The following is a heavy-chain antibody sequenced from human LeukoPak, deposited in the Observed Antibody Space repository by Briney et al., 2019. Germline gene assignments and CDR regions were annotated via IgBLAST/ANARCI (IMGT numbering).Heavy chain of an antibody. Sequence: GGSLRLSCAASVFTFSSYSMNWVRQAPGKGLVWVSRINGDGSRTYYADSVKGRFTISRDNAKNTLHVQMNGLRAEDTAVYYCAREASQDYFDYWGQGTLVTVSS. CDR2: INGDGSRT. J-gene: IGHJ4*02. CDR1: VFTFSSYS. CDR3: AREASQDYFDY. V-gene: IGHV3-74*01.